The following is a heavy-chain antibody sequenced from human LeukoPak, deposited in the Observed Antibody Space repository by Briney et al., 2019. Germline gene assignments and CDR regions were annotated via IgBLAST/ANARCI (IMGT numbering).Heavy chain of an antibody. CDR3: AKDVGYSSSWYGMDV. V-gene: IGHV3-9*03. CDR2: ISWNSGSI. Sequence: PGRSLRLSCAASGFTFDDYAMHWVRQVPGKGLEWVSGISWNSGSIGYADSVEGRFTISRDNAKNSLYLQMNSLRAEDMALYYCAKDVGYSSSWYGMDVWGKGTTVTVSS. D-gene: IGHD6-13*01. CDR1: GFTFDDYA. J-gene: IGHJ6*04.